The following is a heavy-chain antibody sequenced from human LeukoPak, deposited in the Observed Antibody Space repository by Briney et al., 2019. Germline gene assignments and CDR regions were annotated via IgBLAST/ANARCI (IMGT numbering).Heavy chain of an antibody. Sequence: GRSLRLSCAASGFTFSSYAMHWVRQAPGKGLEWVAFIRFDGSREYYADSVKGRFTISRDNSKNALYLQMSSLRAEDTAVYYCAKASGRDAYNFVDYWGQGTLVTVSS. J-gene: IGHJ4*02. CDR3: AKASGRDAYNFVDY. CDR1: GFTFSSYA. V-gene: IGHV3-30*02. CDR2: IRFDGSRE. D-gene: IGHD5-24*01.